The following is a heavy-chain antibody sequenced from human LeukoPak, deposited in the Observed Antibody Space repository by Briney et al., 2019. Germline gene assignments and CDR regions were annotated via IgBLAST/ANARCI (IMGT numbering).Heavy chain of an antibody. V-gene: IGHV3-9*01. Sequence: GGSLRLSCAASGITFDDYAMHWVRQAPGKGLEWVSGISWNSGSIGYADSVKGRFTISRDNAKNSLYLQMNSLRAEDTALYFCAKGGADYFDTSIYSWFDPWGQGTLVTVSS. J-gene: IGHJ5*02. CDR2: ISWNSGSI. CDR3: AKGGADYFDTSIYSWFDP. CDR1: GITFDDYA. D-gene: IGHD3-22*01.